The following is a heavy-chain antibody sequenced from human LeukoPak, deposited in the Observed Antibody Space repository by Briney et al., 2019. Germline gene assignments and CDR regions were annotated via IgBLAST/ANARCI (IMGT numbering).Heavy chain of an antibody. Sequence: ASVKVSCKASGYIFTSYDINWVRQATGQGREWTGWMNPNTGNTGHAQNVQGIVTMTRSTSISTAYMELSPLTSEDTGVYYCARGPLITPATVELIVWFDPWGQGTLVTVSS. D-gene: IGHD4-23*01. CDR1: GYIFTSYD. J-gene: IGHJ5*02. CDR2: MNPNTGNT. V-gene: IGHV1-8*01. CDR3: ARGPLITPATVELIVWFDP.